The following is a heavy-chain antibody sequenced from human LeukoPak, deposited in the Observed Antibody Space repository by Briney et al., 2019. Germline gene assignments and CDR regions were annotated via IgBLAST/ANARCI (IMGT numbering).Heavy chain of an antibody. CDR1: GYTFTGYY. CDR2: INPNSGGT. Sequence: GASVKVSCKASGYTFTGYYMHWVRQAPGRGLEWMGWINPNSGGTNYAQKFQGRVTMTRDTSISTAYMELSRLRSDDTAVYYCASSYSSSSLLFDYWGQGTLVTVSS. V-gene: IGHV1-2*02. D-gene: IGHD6-6*01. CDR3: ASSYSSSSLLFDY. J-gene: IGHJ4*02.